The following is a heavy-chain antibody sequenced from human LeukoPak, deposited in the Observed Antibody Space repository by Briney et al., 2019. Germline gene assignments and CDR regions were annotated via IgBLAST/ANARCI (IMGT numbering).Heavy chain of an antibody. CDR3: ATIGYCSSTSCPYYYYGMDV. J-gene: IGHJ6*04. D-gene: IGHD2-2*01. V-gene: IGHV1-18*04. CDR1: GYTLTSYG. Sequence: EASVKVSCKASGYTLTSYGISWVRQAPGQGLEWMGWISAYNGNTNYAQKLQGRVTITTDTSTSTAYMELRSLRSDDTAVYYCATIGYCSSTSCPYYYYGMDVWGKGTTVTVSS. CDR2: ISAYNGNT.